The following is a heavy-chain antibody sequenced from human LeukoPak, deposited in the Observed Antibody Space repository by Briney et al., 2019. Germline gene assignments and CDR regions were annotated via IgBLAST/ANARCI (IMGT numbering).Heavy chain of an antibody. CDR2: IIPILGVA. CDR3: ARGFDDYYYGMDV. CDR1: GGTFSSYA. V-gene: IGHV1-69*04. Sequence: SVKVSCKASGGTFSSYAISWVRQAPGQGLEWMGRIIPILGVANYAQKFQGRVTITADKSTSTAYMELSSLRSEDTAVYYCARGFDDYYYGMDVWGQGTTVTVSS. J-gene: IGHJ6*02.